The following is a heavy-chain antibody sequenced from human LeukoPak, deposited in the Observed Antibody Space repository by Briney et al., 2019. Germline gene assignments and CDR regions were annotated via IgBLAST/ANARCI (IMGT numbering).Heavy chain of an antibody. CDR2: ISAYNGNT. CDR3: AREVSLVWSDY. J-gene: IGHJ4*02. V-gene: IGHV1-18*01. Sequence: ASVMVSCKASGGTFSSYAISWVRQAPGQGLEWMGWISAYNGNTNYAQKLQDRVTMTTDTSTSTAYMELRGLRSDDTAVYYCAREVSLVWSDYWGQGTLVTVSS. CDR1: GGTFSSYA. D-gene: IGHD2-8*02.